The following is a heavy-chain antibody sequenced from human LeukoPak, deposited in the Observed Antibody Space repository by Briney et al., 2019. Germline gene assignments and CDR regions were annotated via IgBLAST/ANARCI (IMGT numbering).Heavy chain of an antibody. CDR2: NNGDGSTT. J-gene: IGHJ4*02. CDR1: GFSLSGYW. Sequence: PGGSLRLSCVASGFSLSGYWMYWVRQAPGKGLMYISRNNGDGSTTNYADVVKGRFTMSRDNVKNTLYLQMNSLRVEDTAVYYCAKVGSGYYDHLDFWGQGILVTVSS. CDR3: AKVGSGYYDHLDF. V-gene: IGHV3-74*01. D-gene: IGHD2-15*01.